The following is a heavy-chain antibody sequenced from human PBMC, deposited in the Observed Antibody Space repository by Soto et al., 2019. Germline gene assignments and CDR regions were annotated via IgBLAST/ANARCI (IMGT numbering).Heavy chain of an antibody. CDR2: ISGSGGST. J-gene: IGHJ6*02. D-gene: IGHD6-19*01. Sequence: GGSLRLSCAASGLTFSSYAMSWVRQAPGKGLEWVSAISGSGGSTYYADSVKGRFTISRDNSKNTLYLQMNSLRAEDTAVYYCASTGVYSSGWTYYYYGMDVWGQGTTVTVSS. V-gene: IGHV3-23*01. CDR3: ASTGVYSSGWTYYYYGMDV. CDR1: GLTFSSYA.